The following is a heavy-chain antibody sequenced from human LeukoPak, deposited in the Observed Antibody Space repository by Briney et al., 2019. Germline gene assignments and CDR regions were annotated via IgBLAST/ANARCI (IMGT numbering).Heavy chain of an antibody. D-gene: IGHD1-26*01. J-gene: IGHJ4*02. CDR1: GGTFSSYA. Sequence: SVKVSSKASGGTFSSYAISWVRQAPGQGLEWMGGIIPIFGTANYAQKFQGRVTITADESTSTAYMELSSLRSEDTAVYYCARDGELQPVGPRGTSFDYWGQGTLVTVSS. V-gene: IGHV1-69*13. CDR2: IIPIFGTA. CDR3: ARDGELQPVGPRGTSFDY.